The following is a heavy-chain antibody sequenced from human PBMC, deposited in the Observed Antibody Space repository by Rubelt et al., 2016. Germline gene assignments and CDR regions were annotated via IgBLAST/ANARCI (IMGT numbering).Heavy chain of an antibody. CDR2: INHSGST. CDR3: ARHGHPEGYYDSSGYYNYFDY. D-gene: IGHD3-22*01. V-gene: IGHV4-34*01. J-gene: IGHJ4*02. Sequence: QLQLQQWGAGLLKPSETLSLTCAVYGGSFSGYYWSWIRQPPGKGLEWIGEINHSGSTNYNPSLKSRVTVSVDTSKNQFSLKMSSVTAADTAVYYCARHGHPEGYYDSSGYYNYFDYWGQGTLVTVSS. CDR1: GGSFSGYY.